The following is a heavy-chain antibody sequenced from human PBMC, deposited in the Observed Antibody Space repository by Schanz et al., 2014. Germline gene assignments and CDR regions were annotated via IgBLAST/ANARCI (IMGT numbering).Heavy chain of an antibody. D-gene: IGHD2-2*01. Sequence: QVQLVQSGAEVKKPGSSMKVSCKSSRSTFSSYTISWVRQARGQGLEWVGRFIPILDVGNYAQQFQGRVTFTADKSTSTAYMELSSLRYEDTALYYCARGTMPGTFDIWGQGTMVTVSS. J-gene: IGHJ3*02. CDR1: RSTFSSYT. CDR3: ARGTMPGTFDI. V-gene: IGHV1-69*02. CDR2: FIPILDVG.